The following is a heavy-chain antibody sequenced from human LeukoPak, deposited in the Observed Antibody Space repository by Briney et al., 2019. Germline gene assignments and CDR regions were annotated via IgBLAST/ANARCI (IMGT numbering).Heavy chain of an antibody. D-gene: IGHD1-26*01. J-gene: IGHJ4*02. CDR3: AKGIRGSYYYFDF. Sequence: GGSLRLSCAASGFTFSDYWMSWVRQAPGKGPEWVSSVSASSAFIWYADSVKGRFTISRDNAKNSLYLRMSSLRAEDTAVYYCAKGIRGSYYYFDFWGQGTLVTVSS. CDR1: GFTFSDYW. CDR2: VSASSAFI. V-gene: IGHV3-21*04.